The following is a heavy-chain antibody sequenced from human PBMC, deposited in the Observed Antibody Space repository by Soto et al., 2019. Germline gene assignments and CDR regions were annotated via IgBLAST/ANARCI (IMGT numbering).Heavy chain of an antibody. D-gene: IGHD3-10*01. Sequence: SETLSLTCTVSGGSISSYYWSWILQPPGKGLEWIGYIYYSGSTNYNPSLKSRVTISVDTSKNQFSLKLSSVTAADTAVYYCARGDPLLWFGEKVYYGMDVWGQGTTVT. CDR1: GGSISSYY. CDR2: IYYSGST. J-gene: IGHJ6*02. V-gene: IGHV4-59*01. CDR3: ARGDPLLWFGEKVYYGMDV.